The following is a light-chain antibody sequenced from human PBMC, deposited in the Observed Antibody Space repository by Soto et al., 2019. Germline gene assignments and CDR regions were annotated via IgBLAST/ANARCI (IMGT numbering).Light chain of an antibody. CDR2: DVN. V-gene: IGLV2-11*01. CDR1: SSDVGGYNY. CDR3: CSYAGSYTFYV. J-gene: IGLJ1*01. Sequence: QSVLTQPHSVSGSPGQSVAISCSGTSSDVGGYNYVSWYQQHPGKAPKLIIFDVNKRPSGVPDRFSGSKSGSTASLTISGLQAEDEADYYCCSYAGSYTFYVFGTGTKVTVL.